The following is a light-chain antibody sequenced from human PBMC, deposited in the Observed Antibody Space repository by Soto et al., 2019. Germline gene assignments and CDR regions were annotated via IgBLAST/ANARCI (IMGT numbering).Light chain of an antibody. J-gene: IGKJ1*01. CDR1: QDIRRY. CDR3: LQPYSTPWT. Sequence: DIQMTQSPSSLSPSVGGRVTITCRASQDIRRYLSWYQQKTGTAPKFLIYSASGLHSGVPSRFSGSGSGTDFTLTISSLQPEDFATYYCLQPYSTPWTFGQGTKVEIK. V-gene: IGKV1-39*01. CDR2: SAS.